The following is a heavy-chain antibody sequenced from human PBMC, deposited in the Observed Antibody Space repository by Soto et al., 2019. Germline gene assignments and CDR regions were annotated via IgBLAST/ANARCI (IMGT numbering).Heavy chain of an antibody. Sequence: QLQLQESGPGLVKPSETLSLTCTVSGGSISDISYCWGWIRQPPGKGLQWIGCMFYSGATYYSPSLKNRVTLSVDTSNHEFSLKLVSVTAPDTAVYYCARHKSGSDWLDPWGQGTLVTVSS. CDR2: MFYSGAT. V-gene: IGHV4-39*01. CDR3: ARHKSGSDWLDP. J-gene: IGHJ5*02. D-gene: IGHD2-15*01. CDR1: GGSISDISYC.